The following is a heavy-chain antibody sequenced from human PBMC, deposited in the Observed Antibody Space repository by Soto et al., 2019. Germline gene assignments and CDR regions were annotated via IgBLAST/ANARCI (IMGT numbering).Heavy chain of an antibody. D-gene: IGHD3-9*01. V-gene: IGHV3-23*01. Sequence: GGTLRLSCAVSGLSFSSYAMTWVRQSPGKGLEWVSSISRSGNSTYSADSVRGRFTISRDNSKNTLYLQMNSLRAEDTAVYYCAKDAKILDWLPTSYYFDFWGQGTLVTVSS. J-gene: IGHJ4*02. CDR1: GLSFSSYA. CDR2: ISRSGNST. CDR3: AKDAKILDWLPTSYYFDF.